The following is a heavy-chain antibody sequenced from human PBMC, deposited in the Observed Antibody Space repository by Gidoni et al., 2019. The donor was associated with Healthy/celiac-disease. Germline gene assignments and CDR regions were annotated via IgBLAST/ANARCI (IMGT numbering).Heavy chain of an antibody. J-gene: IGHJ4*02. Sequence: QVQLVQSGAEVKKPGASVTVSCQASGYTFTSYYMHWVRQAPGQGLEWMGIINPSGGSTSYAQKFQGRVTMTRDTSTSTVYMELSSLRSEDTAVYYCAREPRGSGYLRYWGQGTLVTVSS. V-gene: IGHV1-46*01. CDR2: INPSGGST. CDR1: GYTFTSYY. D-gene: IGHD3-3*01. CDR3: AREPRGSGYLRY.